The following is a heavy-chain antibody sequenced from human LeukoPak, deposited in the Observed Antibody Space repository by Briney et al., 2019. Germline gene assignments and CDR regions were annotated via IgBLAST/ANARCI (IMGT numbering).Heavy chain of an antibody. D-gene: IGHD6-19*01. CDR3: ARAAVAGTAGFDY. J-gene: IGHJ4*02. CDR1: GYTFTIYG. CDR2: ISAYNGNT. V-gene: IGHV1-18*01. Sequence: ASVTVSCKASGYTFTIYGISWVRQAPGQGLEWMGWISAYNGNTNYAQKPQGRVTMTTDTSTSTAYMELRSLRSDDTAVYYCARAAVAGTAGFDYWGQGTLVTVSS.